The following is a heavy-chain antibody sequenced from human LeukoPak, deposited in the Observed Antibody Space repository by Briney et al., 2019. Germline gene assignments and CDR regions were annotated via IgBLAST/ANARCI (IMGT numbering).Heavy chain of an antibody. CDR1: GFTFSSYE. CDR2: ISSSGSTI. Sequence: GGSLRLSCAASGFTFSSYEMNWVRQAPGKGLEWVSYISSSGSTIYYADSVKGRFTISRGNAKNSLYLQMNSLRAEDTAVYYCARNHDSSGYADAPGYFDYWGQGTLVTVSS. CDR3: ARNHDSSGYADAPGYFDY. V-gene: IGHV3-48*03. D-gene: IGHD3-22*01. J-gene: IGHJ4*02.